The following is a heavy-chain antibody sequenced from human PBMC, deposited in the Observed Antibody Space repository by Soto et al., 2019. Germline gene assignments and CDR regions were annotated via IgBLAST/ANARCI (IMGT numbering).Heavy chain of an antibody. CDR3: TRWNGYADL. Sequence: EVHLLDSGRGLAQPGGSLSLSCAVSGFSYSTFGVTWVRQAPGKGLEWVCGVSGGSGATHYRDSVRGRFTITGDESKNTVYLQMHSLRVEDTAVYYCTRWNGYADLWGQGTLVTVSS. D-gene: IGHD1-1*01. CDR1: GFSYSTFG. CDR2: VSGGSGAT. J-gene: IGHJ4*02. V-gene: IGHV3-23*01.